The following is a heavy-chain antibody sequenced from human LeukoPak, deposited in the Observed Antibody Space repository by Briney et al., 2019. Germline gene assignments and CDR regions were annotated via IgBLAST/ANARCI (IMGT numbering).Heavy chain of an antibody. CDR3: AREGVTAPGDY. CDR2: ISSSGSTI. J-gene: IGHJ4*02. D-gene: IGHD2-21*02. V-gene: IGHV3-48*03. CDR1: GFTFSNYE. Sequence: PGGSLRLSCAASGFTFSNYEMNWVRQATGKGLEWVSHISSSGSTIYYADSVKGRFTICTDNAKISLYLQMNSLRAEDTAVYYCAREGVTAPGDYWGQGTLVTVSS.